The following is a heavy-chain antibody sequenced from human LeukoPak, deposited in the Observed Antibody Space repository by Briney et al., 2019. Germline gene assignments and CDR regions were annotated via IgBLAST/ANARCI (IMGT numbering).Heavy chain of an antibody. CDR1: GGSISSSSYY. D-gene: IGHD3-3*01. J-gene: IGHJ5*02. CDR2: IYYSGST. Sequence: VKPSETLSLTCTVSGGSISSSSYYWGWIRQPPGKGLEWIGSIYYSGSTYYNPSLKSRVTISVDTSKNQFSLKLSSVTAADTAVYYCARDGIFEAEVAVTWGQGTLVTVSS. CDR3: ARDGIFEAEVAVT. V-gene: IGHV4-39*02.